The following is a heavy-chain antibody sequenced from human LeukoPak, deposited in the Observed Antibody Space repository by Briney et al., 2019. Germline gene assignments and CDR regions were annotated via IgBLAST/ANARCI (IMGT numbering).Heavy chain of an antibody. CDR3: AKAPSGSQTVWDAFDI. V-gene: IGHV3-30*04. J-gene: IGHJ3*02. CDR2: ISYDGSNK. Sequence: GGSLRLSCAASGFTFSSYAMHWVRQAPGKGLEWVAVISYDGSNKYYADSVKGRFTISRDNSKNTLYLQMNSLRAEDTAVYYCAKAPSGSQTVWDAFDIWGQGTMVTVSS. CDR1: GFTFSSYA. D-gene: IGHD1-26*01.